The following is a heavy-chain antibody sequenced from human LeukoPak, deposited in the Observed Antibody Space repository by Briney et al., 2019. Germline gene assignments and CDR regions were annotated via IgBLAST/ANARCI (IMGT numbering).Heavy chain of an antibody. CDR1: GFTFSSYG. J-gene: IGHJ6*02. V-gene: IGHV3-33*08. D-gene: IGHD5-18*01. Sequence: PGGSLRLSCAASGFTFSSYGMHWVRQAPGKGLEWVAVIWYDGSNKYYADSVKGRFTISRDNSKNTLYLQMNSLRAEDTAVYYCARDSGGYSYGYETHRNNYYYYGMDVWGQGTTVTVSS. CDR3: ARDSGGYSYGYETHRNNYYYYGMDV. CDR2: IWYDGSNK.